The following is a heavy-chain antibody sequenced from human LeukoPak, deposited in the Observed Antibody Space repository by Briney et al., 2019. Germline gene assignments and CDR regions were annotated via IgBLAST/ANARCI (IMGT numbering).Heavy chain of an antibody. Sequence: GSLRLSCAASGFTFSSYWMSWVRQSPGKGLEWIGSIYYSGSTYYNPSLKGRVTISVDTSKNQFSLKLPSVSAADTAVYYCARISSGWPHYYMDVWGKGNTVTVSS. CDR1: GFTFSSYW. J-gene: IGHJ6*03. CDR2: IYYSGST. CDR3: ARISSGWPHYYMDV. D-gene: IGHD6-19*01. V-gene: IGHV4-39*01.